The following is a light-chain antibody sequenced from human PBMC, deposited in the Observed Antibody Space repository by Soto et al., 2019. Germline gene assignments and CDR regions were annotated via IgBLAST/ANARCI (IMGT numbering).Light chain of an antibody. Sequence: SALTQPASVSGSPGQSITISCTGTSSDVGGYNYVSWYQQHPGKAPKLMIYEVSNRPSGVSNRFSGSKSGTSASLAITGLQAEDEADYYCQSYDSSLSGYVFGTGTKVTVL. V-gene: IGLV2-14*01. J-gene: IGLJ1*01. CDR1: SSDVGGYNY. CDR2: EVS. CDR3: QSYDSSLSGYV.